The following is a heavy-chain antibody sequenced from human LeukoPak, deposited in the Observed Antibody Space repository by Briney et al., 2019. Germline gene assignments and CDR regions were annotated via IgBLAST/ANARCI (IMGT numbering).Heavy chain of an antibody. V-gene: IGHV3-23*01. D-gene: IGHD6-13*01. Sequence: GGSLRLSCAASGFTFSSYVMSWVRRAPGKGLDSVSGISGGGAKTYNADSVKGRFTISRDNSKNTLYLQMNSLRAEDTAVYYCAKREQQLDYFDYWGQGTLVTVSS. CDR1: GFTFSSYV. J-gene: IGHJ4*02. CDR2: ISGGGAKT. CDR3: AKREQQLDYFDY.